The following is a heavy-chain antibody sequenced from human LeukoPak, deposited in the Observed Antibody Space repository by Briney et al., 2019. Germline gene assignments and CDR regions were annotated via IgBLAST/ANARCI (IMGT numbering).Heavy chain of an antibody. J-gene: IGHJ5*01. CDR2: IYVSGRT. CDR3: ERSELTPEKGWFDF. D-gene: IGHD1-7*01. Sequence: PWDTLSPTRAVAGHSMTNYCASSTRHPAGQWLEWRGHIYVSGRTNYNPSCKSRVSMSIDTSKKQFSLNLTSLRPADTAFYARERSELTPEKGWFDFWGQGTLVSVSS. CDR1: GHSMTNYC. V-gene: IGHV4-59*10.